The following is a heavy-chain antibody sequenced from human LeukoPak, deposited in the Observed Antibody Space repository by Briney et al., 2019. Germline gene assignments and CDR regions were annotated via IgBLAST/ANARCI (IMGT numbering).Heavy chain of an antibody. CDR2: MNPNSGNT. CDR3: ARNHYYDSSGYQVFDY. V-gene: IGHV1-8*01. CDR1: GYTFTSYD. Sequence: ASVKVSCKASGYTFTSYDINWVRQATGQGLEWMGWMNPNSGNTGYAQKFQGRVTMTRNTSISTAYMELSSLRSEDTAVYYCARNHYYDSSGYQVFDYWGQGTLVTVSS. J-gene: IGHJ4*02. D-gene: IGHD3-22*01.